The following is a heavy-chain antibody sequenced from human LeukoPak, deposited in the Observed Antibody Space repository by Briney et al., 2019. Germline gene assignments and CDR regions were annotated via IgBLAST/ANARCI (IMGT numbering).Heavy chain of an antibody. CDR3: ASERLYGASALEF. Sequence: GGSLRLSCAASGFTFRNYWMSWVRQAPGKGLERVANIEDNGSAKNYVDSVEGRFTISRDNAKNSLYLQMSSLRAEDTAVYYCASERLYGASALEFWGQGTQVTVSS. J-gene: IGHJ1*01. CDR1: GFTFRNYW. V-gene: IGHV3-7*01. CDR2: IEDNGSAK. D-gene: IGHD4-17*01.